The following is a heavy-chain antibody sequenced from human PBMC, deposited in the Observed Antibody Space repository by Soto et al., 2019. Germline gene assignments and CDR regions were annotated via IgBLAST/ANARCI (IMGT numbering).Heavy chain of an antibody. Sequence: GGSLRFSCAASGFTFSTYWMHWVRQVPGKGLVWVSRINSDGSSTSYADSVRGRFTISRDNSRDTLFLQINSLRAEDTGDYYCAKAQDYYFDSGTYNWFDPWGHGTLVTVSS. V-gene: IGHV3-74*01. CDR3: AKAQDYYFDSGTYNWFDP. CDR1: GFTFSTYW. J-gene: IGHJ5*02. D-gene: IGHD3-22*01. CDR2: INSDGSST.